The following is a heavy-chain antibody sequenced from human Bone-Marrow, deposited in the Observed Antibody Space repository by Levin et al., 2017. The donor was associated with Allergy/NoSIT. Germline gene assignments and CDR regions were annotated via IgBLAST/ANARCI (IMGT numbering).Heavy chain of an antibody. CDR1: GFTFSSYW. Sequence: GGSLRLSCAASGFTFSSYWMSWVRQAPGKGLEWVANIKQDGSEKYYVDSVKGRFTISRDNAKNSLYLQMNSLRAEDTAVYYCARGRYSSGWYNGGFDYWGQGTLVTVSS. CDR2: IKQDGSEK. J-gene: IGHJ4*02. CDR3: ARGRYSSGWYNGGFDY. V-gene: IGHV3-7*04. D-gene: IGHD6-19*01.